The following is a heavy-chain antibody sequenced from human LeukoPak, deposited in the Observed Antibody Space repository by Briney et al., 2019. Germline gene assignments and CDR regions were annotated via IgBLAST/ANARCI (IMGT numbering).Heavy chain of an antibody. Sequence: PSETLSLTCAVSGGSISSSNWWSWVRQPPGKGLEWIGEIYHSGSTNYNPSLKSRVTISVDKSKNQFSLKLSSVTAADTAVYYCARLNYYDSINWSDPWGQGTLVTVSS. J-gene: IGHJ5*02. D-gene: IGHD3-22*01. CDR3: ARLNYYDSINWSDP. CDR1: GGSISSSNW. CDR2: IYHSGST. V-gene: IGHV4-4*02.